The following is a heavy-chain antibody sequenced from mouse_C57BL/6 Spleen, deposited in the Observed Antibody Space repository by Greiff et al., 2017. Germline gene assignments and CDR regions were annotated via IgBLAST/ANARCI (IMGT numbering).Heavy chain of an antibody. CDR1: GYTFTSYW. Sequence: QVQLQQPGAELVKPGASVKMSCKASGYTFTSYWITWVKQRPGQGLEWIGDIYPGSGSTNYNEKFKSKATLTVDTSSNTAYMQLSSLTSEDSAVYYGARRDYYEAMDYGGPGTSVTVAS. J-gene: IGHJ4*01. D-gene: IGHD1-1*01. CDR3: ARRDYYEAMDY. CDR2: IYPGSGST. V-gene: IGHV1-55*01.